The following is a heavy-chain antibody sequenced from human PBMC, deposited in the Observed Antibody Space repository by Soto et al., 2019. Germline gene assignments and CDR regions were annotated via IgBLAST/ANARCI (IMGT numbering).Heavy chain of an antibody. CDR2: IITIFGTA. Sequence: SVNVSCKASGGTFSSDAISWVRQAPGQGLEWMGGIITIFGTANYAQKLQGRVKITADEYKSTAYMELSSLRSEDKAVYYCARPYDSSGYYDYWGQGTLVTVSS. CDR1: GGTFSSDA. V-gene: IGHV1-69*13. D-gene: IGHD3-22*01. J-gene: IGHJ4*02. CDR3: ARPYDSSGYYDY.